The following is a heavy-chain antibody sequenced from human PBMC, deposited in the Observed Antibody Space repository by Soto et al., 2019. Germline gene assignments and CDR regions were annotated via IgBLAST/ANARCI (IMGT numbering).Heavy chain of an antibody. J-gene: IGHJ5*02. CDR1: GFTFSSFE. Sequence: GGSLSLSCVASGFTFSSFEMNWVRQAPGKGLEWISYISSGGKTTYYADSVKGRFTISRDNAKNSLYLQMSSLRAEDADVYYCARNYIIYYDGSRAHYSWGRGTLVTVSS. V-gene: IGHV3-48*03. D-gene: IGHD3-22*01. CDR3: ARNYIIYYDGSRAHYS. CDR2: ISSGGKTT.